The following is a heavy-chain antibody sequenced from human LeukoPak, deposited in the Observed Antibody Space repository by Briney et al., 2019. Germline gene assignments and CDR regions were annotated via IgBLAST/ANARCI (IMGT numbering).Heavy chain of an antibody. V-gene: IGHV1-8*03. CDR1: GYTFTSYD. Sequence: ASVKVSCKASGYTFTSYDINWVRQATGQGLEWMGWMNPNSGNTGYAQKFQGRVTITRNTSISTAYMELSSLRSEDTAVYHCARASEDYYDSSGYLDPDAFAIWGQGTMVTVSS. J-gene: IGHJ3*02. CDR3: ARASEDYYDSSGYLDPDAFAI. CDR2: MNPNSGNT. D-gene: IGHD3-22*01.